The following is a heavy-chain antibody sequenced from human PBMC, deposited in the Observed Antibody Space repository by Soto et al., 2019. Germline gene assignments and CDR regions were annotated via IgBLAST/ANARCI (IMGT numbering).Heavy chain of an antibody. D-gene: IGHD2-2*01. CDR3: ARDHSTRFDP. Sequence: LSLTCTVSGGSISSGGYYWNWIRQHPGKGLEWIGYIYYSGSTYYNPSLKSRVTISVDTSKNQFSLKLSSVTAADTAVYYCARDHSTRFDPWGQGTLVTVSS. J-gene: IGHJ5*02. CDR2: IYYSGST. V-gene: IGHV4-31*03. CDR1: GGSISSGGYY.